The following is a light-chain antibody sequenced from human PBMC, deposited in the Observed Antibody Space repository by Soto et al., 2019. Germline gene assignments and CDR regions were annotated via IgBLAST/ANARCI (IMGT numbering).Light chain of an antibody. Sequence: EIVLTQSPVTLSLSPGERDTLSCRASQNIYSYLVWYHQKPGQDHRLLIYDASKRATGVPDRFSGSGSGTDFSLTICRLDADDFAVYFCQQRPSWPRVFGGGTKVDIK. CDR2: DAS. CDR1: QNIYSY. V-gene: IGKV3-11*01. J-gene: IGKJ4*01. CDR3: QQRPSWPRV.